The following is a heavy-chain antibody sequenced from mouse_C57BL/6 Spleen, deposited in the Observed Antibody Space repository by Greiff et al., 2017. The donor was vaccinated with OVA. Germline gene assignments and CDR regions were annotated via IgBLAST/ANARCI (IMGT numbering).Heavy chain of an antibody. CDR1: GFTFSDAW. CDR3: TRAYYSNYRVLDY. CDR2: IRNKANNHAT. D-gene: IGHD2-5*01. Sequence: EVQGVESGGGLVQPGGSMKLSCAASGFTFSDAWMDWVRQSPEKGLEWVAEIRNKANNHATYYAESVKGRFTISRDDSKSSVYLQMNSLRAEDTGIYYCTRAYYSNYRVLDYWGQGTTLTVSS. V-gene: IGHV6-6*01. J-gene: IGHJ2*01.